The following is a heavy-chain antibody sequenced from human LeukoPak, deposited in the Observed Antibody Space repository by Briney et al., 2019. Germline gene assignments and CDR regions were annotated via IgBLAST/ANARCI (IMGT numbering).Heavy chain of an antibody. CDR1: SGSFSGYY. J-gene: IGHJ6*03. Sequence: PSETLSLTCAVYSGSFSGYYWSWIRQSPGKGLEWIGDINHSGSTNYNPSLKSRVTISVDTSKNQFSLKLSSVTAADTAVYYCARGRSSGWYSVYYYYYMDVWGKGTTVTVSS. CDR2: INHSGST. V-gene: IGHV4-34*01. D-gene: IGHD6-19*01. CDR3: ARGRSSGWYSVYYYYYMDV.